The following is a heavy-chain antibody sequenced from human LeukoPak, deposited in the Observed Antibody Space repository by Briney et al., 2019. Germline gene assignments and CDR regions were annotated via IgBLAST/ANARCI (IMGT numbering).Heavy chain of an antibody. Sequence: GGSLRLSCAASGFTFSSYGMHWVRQAPGKGLEWVAVIWYDGSNKYYADSVKGRFAISRDTSKNTVYLQMNNLRAEDTAVYYCASRHCSGGDCYFAGADPFDPWGQGTLVTVSS. CDR2: IWYDGSNK. V-gene: IGHV3-33*01. CDR3: ASRHCSGGDCYFAGADPFDP. J-gene: IGHJ5*02. D-gene: IGHD2-21*01. CDR1: GFTFSSYG.